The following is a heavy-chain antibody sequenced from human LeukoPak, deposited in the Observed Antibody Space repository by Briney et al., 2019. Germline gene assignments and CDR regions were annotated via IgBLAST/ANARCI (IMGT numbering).Heavy chain of an antibody. Sequence: PGGSLRLSCAASGFTFSSYAMSWVRQAPGKGLDWVSSISGSGGSTYYADSVKGRFTISRDNSKNTLYLQMNSLRAEDTAVYYCAKDPGYCSGGSCSTPNNWFDPWGQGTLVTVSS. D-gene: IGHD2-15*01. J-gene: IGHJ5*02. CDR1: GFTFSSYA. CDR2: ISGSGGST. V-gene: IGHV3-23*01. CDR3: AKDPGYCSGGSCSTPNNWFDP.